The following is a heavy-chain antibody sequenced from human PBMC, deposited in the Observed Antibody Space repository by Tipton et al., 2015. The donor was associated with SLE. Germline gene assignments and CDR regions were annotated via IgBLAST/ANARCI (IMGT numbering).Heavy chain of an antibody. CDR3: ARTLTLPAAIHDYYYYMDV. D-gene: IGHD2-2*02. J-gene: IGHJ6*03. CDR2: ISSSSSYI. Sequence: SLRLSCAASGFTFSSYSMNWVRQAPGKGLEWVSSISSSSSYIYYADSVKGRFTISRDNAKNSLYLQMNSLRAEDTAVYYCARTLTLPAAIHDYYYYMDVLGKGTTVTVSS. V-gene: IGHV3-21*01. CDR1: GFTFSSYS.